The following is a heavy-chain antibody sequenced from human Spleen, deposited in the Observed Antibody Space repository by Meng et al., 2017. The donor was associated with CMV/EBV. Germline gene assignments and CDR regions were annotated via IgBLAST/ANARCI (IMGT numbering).Heavy chain of an antibody. J-gene: IGHJ5*01. D-gene: IGHD3-3*01. V-gene: IGHV1-69*10. CDR2: CIPLLDVV. Sequence: AIRFVQQAPGQGLEWMGGCIPLLDVVKYAEKFQGSVTITADKTTSTVYMELSSLRSEDTAVYYCAKERRWDYGSWSGSYSSWLDSWGQGTLVTVSS. CDR1: A. CDR3: AKERRWDYGSWSGSYSSWLDS.